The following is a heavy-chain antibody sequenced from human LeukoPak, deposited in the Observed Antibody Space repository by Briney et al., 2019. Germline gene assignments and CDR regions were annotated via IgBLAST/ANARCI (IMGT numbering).Heavy chain of an antibody. Sequence: PGGSLRHSCAASGFTFSTYGMHWVRQAPGKGLEWVAFIRNDGTSKYYADSAKGRFTVSRDNSKNTVYLQMNSLRPDDTAVYYCAKRISGAYYSLLDFWGQGTLVTVSS. CDR2: IRNDGTSK. J-gene: IGHJ4*02. CDR3: AKRISGAYYSLLDF. CDR1: GFTFSTYG. D-gene: IGHD1-26*01. V-gene: IGHV3-30*02.